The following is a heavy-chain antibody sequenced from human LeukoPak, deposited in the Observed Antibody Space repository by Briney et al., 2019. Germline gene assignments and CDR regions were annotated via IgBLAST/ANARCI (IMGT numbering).Heavy chain of an antibody. CDR3: TSAHKPSNRLCFGEPDDY. CDR2: IKSKTDGGTT. V-gene: IGHV3-15*01. J-gene: IGHJ4*02. D-gene: IGHD3-10*01. CDR1: GFTFSNAW. Sequence: GGSLRLSCAASGFTFSNAWMSWVRQAPGKGLEWVGRIKSKTDGGTTDYAAPVKGRFTISRDDSKNTLYLQMNSLKTEDTAVYYCTSAHKPSNRLCFGEPDDYWGQGTLVTVSS.